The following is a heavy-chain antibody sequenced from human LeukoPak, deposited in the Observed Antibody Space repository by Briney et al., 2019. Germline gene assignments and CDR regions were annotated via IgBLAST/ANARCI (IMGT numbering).Heavy chain of an antibody. CDR1: GFTFNNYG. CDR2: ISYDGRNI. Sequence: GKSLRLSCAASGFTFNNYGMHWVRQAPGKGLEWVAVISYDGRNIHYPDSVKGRFAISRDISTDTLWLQMDSLRTEDTAVYYCAKGPLRGTAAAIDYWGQGTLVTVSS. D-gene: IGHD2-2*01. V-gene: IGHV3-30*18. CDR3: AKGPLRGTAAAIDY. J-gene: IGHJ4*02.